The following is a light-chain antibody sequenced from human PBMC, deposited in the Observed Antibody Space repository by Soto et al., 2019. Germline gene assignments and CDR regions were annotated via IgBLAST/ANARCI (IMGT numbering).Light chain of an antibody. V-gene: IGKV1-5*03. Sequence: DIQMPQSPSTLSASLGYRVTITCLASQTISSWVAWSQQKPGKAPKVRSEQASTLKSGVPSRGSGRGAWTECTRTSSSLQPDDFATYYCQHYHSYSEAFGQGTKVDIK. CDR3: QHYHSYSEA. CDR2: QAS. CDR1: QTISSW. J-gene: IGKJ1*01.